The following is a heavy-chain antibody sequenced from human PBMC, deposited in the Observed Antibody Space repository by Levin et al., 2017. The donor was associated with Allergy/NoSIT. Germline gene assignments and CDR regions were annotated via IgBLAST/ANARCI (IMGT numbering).Heavy chain of an antibody. CDR2: ITWNSHTI. J-gene: IGHJ4*02. CDR1: GFTFSDYA. Sequence: GGSLRLSCAASGFTFSDYAMHWVRQAPGKGLEWVSGITWNSHTIGYADSVQGRFTISRDDAKNSLYLQMNSLRAEDTALYYCAKSPHADYTHFLGRGTLVTVSS. D-gene: IGHD4-17*01. CDR3: AKSPHADYTHF. V-gene: IGHV3-9*01.